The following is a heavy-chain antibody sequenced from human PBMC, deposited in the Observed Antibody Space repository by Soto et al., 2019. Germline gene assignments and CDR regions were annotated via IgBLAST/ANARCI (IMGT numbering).Heavy chain of an antibody. V-gene: IGHV2-5*02. CDR3: AHKGGRGAGMDV. J-gene: IGHJ6*02. CDR2: MYWDGDK. D-gene: IGHD2-15*01. CDR1: GFSLTTSEVG. Sequence: QITLKESGPTLVNPTQTLTLTCIFSGFSLTTSEVGVAWIRQSPGKALEWLALMYWDGDKRYSPFLKSRLTITKDTSNNQVVLTMTNMDPVDTGTYYCAHKGGRGAGMDVWGQGTMVTVSS.